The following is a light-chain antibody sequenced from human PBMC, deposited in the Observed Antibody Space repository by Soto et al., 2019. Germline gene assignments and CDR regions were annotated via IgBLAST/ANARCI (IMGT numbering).Light chain of an antibody. CDR1: QSINTW. V-gene: IGKV1-5*03. Sequence: DIQMTQSPSTLSASVGDRIIITCRASQSINTWLAWYQQKPGEAPKLLIYDGSTLERGVPSRFSGSGSGTEFTLTISRLQPDDFAIFYCQQYKTYSRTFGQGTKVEVK. J-gene: IGKJ1*01. CDR3: QQYKTYSRT. CDR2: DGS.